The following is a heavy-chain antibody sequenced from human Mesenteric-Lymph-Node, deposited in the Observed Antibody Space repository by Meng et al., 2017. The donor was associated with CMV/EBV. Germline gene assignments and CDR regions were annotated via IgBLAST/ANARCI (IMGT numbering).Heavy chain of an antibody. J-gene: IGHJ6*02. Sequence: GSLRLSCTVSGGSISSYYWSWIRQPPGKGLEWIGYVYYSGSTNYNPSLKSRVTISVDTSKNQFSLKLSSVIAADTAVYYCARDGGLTQYYYYGMDVWGQGTTVTVSS. CDR2: VYYSGST. CDR1: GGSISSYY. V-gene: IGHV4-59*01. D-gene: IGHD2-15*01. CDR3: ARDGGLTQYYYYGMDV.